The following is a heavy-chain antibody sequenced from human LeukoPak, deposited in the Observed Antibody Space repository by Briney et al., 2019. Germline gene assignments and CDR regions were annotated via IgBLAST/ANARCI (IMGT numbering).Heavy chain of an antibody. CDR1: GYSISSGYY. D-gene: IGHD3-10*01. Sequence: KPSETLSLTCTVSGYSISSGYYWSWIRQPAGKGLEWIGRIYTSGSTNYNPSLKSRVTMSVDTSKNQFSLKLSSVTAADTAVYYCAGYYGSGSYRAYYYMDVWGKGTTVTVSS. CDR3: AGYYGSGSYRAYYYMDV. V-gene: IGHV4-4*07. CDR2: IYTSGST. J-gene: IGHJ6*03.